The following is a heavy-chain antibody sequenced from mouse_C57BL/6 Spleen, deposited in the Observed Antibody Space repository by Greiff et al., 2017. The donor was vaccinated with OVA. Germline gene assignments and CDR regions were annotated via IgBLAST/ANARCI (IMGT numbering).Heavy chain of an antibody. Sequence: EVQRVESGGDLVKPGGSLKLSCAASGFTFSSYGMSWVRQTPDKRLEWVATISSGGSYTYYPDSVKGRFTISRDNAKNTLYLQMSSLKSEDTAMYYCARRGTTVVAFDYWGQGTTRTVSS. J-gene: IGHJ2*01. V-gene: IGHV5-6*01. CDR3: ARRGTTVVAFDY. CDR2: ISSGGSYT. CDR1: GFTFSSYG. D-gene: IGHD1-1*01.